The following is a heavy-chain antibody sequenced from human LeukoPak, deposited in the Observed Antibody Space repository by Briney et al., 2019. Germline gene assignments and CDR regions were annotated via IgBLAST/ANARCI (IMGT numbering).Heavy chain of an antibody. J-gene: IGHJ4*02. CDR3: ARVGVVAIDYYFDY. Sequence: ASVKVSCKASGDTYSSYAISWVRQAPGQGLEWMGGIIPIFGTANYAQKFQGRVTITADESTSTAYMELSSLRSEDTAVYYCARVGVVAIDYYFDYWGQGTLVTVSS. D-gene: IGHD3-22*01. CDR1: GDTYSSYA. CDR2: IIPIFGTA. V-gene: IGHV1-69*13.